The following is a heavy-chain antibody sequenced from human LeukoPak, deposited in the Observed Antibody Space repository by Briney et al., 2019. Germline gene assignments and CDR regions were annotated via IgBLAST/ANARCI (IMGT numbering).Heavy chain of an antibody. J-gene: IGHJ4*02. D-gene: IGHD3-22*01. V-gene: IGHV3-23*01. CDR1: GFTFSSYA. CDR2: ISGSGGST. CDR3: ARYYDSSGYIDY. Sequence: GGSLRLSCAASGFTFSSYAMGWVRQAPGKGLEWVSAISGSGGSTYYADSVKGRFTISRDNSKNTLYLQMNSLRAEDTAVYYCARYYDSSGYIDYWGQGTLVTVSS.